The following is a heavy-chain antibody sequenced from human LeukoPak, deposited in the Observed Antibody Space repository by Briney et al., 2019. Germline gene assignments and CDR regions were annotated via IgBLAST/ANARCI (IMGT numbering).Heavy chain of an antibody. V-gene: IGHV3-23*01. CDR3: AKDEDYYDSSGYYTDC. CDR2: ISGSGGST. J-gene: IGHJ4*02. Sequence: GGSLRLSCAASGFTFSSYAMSWVRQAPGKGLEWVSAISGSGGSTYYADSVKGRFTISRDNSKNTLYLQMNSLRAEDTAVYYCAKDEDYYDSSGYYTDCWGQGTLVTVSS. D-gene: IGHD3-22*01. CDR1: GFTFSSYA.